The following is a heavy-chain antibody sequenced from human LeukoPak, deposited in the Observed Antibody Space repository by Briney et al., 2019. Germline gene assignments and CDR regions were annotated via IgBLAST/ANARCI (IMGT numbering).Heavy chain of an antibody. Sequence: ASVKVSCTASGYTFTGYYKHWVRQAPGQGLEWMGWINPNSGGTNYAQKFQGWVTMTRDTSISTAYMELSRLRSDDTAVYYCARHIERYCSGGSCYRGGMDVWGQGTTVTVSS. D-gene: IGHD2-15*01. J-gene: IGHJ6*02. V-gene: IGHV1-2*04. CDR3: ARHIERYCSGGSCYRGGMDV. CDR2: INPNSGGT. CDR1: GYTFTGYY.